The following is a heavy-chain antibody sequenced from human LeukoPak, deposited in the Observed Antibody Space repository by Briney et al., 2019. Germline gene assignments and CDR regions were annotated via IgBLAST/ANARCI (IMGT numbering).Heavy chain of an antibody. J-gene: IGHJ3*02. D-gene: IGHD3-22*01. V-gene: IGHV4-34*01. CDR2: INHSGST. CDR3: ARRYYYDSSAAFDI. Sequence: SETLSLTCAVYGGSFSGYYWSWIRQPPGKGLEWIGEINHSGSTNYNPSLKSRVTISVDTSKNQFSLKLSSVTAADTAVYYCARRYYYDSSAAFDIWGQGTMVTVSS. CDR1: GGSFSGYY.